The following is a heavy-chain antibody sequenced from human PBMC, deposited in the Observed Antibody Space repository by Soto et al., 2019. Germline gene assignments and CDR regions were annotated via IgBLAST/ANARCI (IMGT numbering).Heavy chain of an antibody. Sequence: PGGSLRLSCAASGFTFSDYYMSWIRQPPWTGLEWIGEINHSGSTNYNPSLKSRVTISVDTSKNQFSLKLTSVTAADTAVYYCARDKITGLFDYWGQGT. D-gene: IGHD2-8*02. V-gene: IGHV4-34*01. CDR1: GFTFSDYY. CDR3: ARDKITGLFDY. J-gene: IGHJ4*02. CDR2: INHSGST.